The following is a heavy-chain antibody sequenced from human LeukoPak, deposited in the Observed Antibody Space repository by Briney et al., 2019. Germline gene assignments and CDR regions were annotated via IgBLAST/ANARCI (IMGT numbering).Heavy chain of an antibody. J-gene: IGHJ6*03. D-gene: IGHD5-12*01. CDR2: ISYDGGKK. CDR1: GFTFSSHD. V-gene: IGHV3-30*03. Sequence: GGSLRLSCAASGFTFSSHDMHWVRQAPGKGLEWVAIISYDGGKKDYADSVKGRFTISRDNSKNTLYVQMNSLRAEDTAVYYCARALGSGYDLWSYYYYMDVWGKGTTVTVSS. CDR3: ARALGSGYDLWSYYYYMDV.